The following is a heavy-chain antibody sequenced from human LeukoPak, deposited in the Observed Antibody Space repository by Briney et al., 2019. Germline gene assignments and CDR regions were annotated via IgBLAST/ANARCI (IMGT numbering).Heavy chain of an antibody. V-gene: IGHV1-8*01. J-gene: IGHJ6*03. CDR1: GYTFTSYD. D-gene: IGHD1-26*01. CDR2: MNPNNGNT. Sequence: ASVKVSCKASGYTFTSYDINWVRQAPGQGLEWMASMNPNNGNTAYARKFQGRVTMTSDTSIGTAYLELSALRSEDTAVYYCARLHWERGGIYFYYYMDVWGKGTTVTVSS. CDR3: ARLHWERGGIYFYYYMDV.